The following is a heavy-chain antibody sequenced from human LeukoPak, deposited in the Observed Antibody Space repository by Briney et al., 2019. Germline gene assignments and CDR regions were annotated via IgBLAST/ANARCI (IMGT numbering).Heavy chain of an antibody. D-gene: IGHD5-24*01. Sequence: ASVTVSCTASGYTFTSYDINWVRQAPGQGLEWMGWMNPNSGNTGYAQKFQGRVTMTRNTSISTAYMELSSLRSEDTAVYYCASPRQDGYKQYFDYWGQGTLVTVSS. J-gene: IGHJ4*02. CDR2: MNPNSGNT. V-gene: IGHV1-8*01. CDR3: ASPRQDGYKQYFDY. CDR1: GYTFTSYD.